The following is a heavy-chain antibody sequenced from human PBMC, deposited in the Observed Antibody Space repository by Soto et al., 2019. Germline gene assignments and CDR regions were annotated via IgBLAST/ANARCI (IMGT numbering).Heavy chain of an antibody. CDR3: ARGYRSGLADYYYYGMDV. J-gene: IGHJ6*02. CDR1: GGTFSSYA. V-gene: IGHV1-69*01. CDR2: IIPIFGTA. Sequence: QVQLVQSGAEVKKPGSSVKVSCKASGGTFSSYAISWVRQAPGQGLEWMGGIIPIFGTANYAQKFQGRVTITADESTSTAYMDLSSLRSEDTAVYYCARGYRSGLADYYYYGMDVWGQGTTVTVSS. D-gene: IGHD6-19*01.